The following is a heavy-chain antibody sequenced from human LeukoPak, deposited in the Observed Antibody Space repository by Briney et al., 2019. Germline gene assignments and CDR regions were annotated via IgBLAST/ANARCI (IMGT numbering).Heavy chain of an antibody. CDR1: GGSTSSGSYY. Sequence: SETLSLTCTVSGGSTSSGSYYWTWIRPPPGKGLECIGYIYGSGGTNYNPSLKSRVTISVDTSKNQFSLKLTSVTAADTAVYYCARADYGYMDVWGKGTTVTVSS. CDR2: IYGSGGT. J-gene: IGHJ6*03. D-gene: IGHD4/OR15-4a*01. CDR3: ARADYGYMDV. V-gene: IGHV4-61*01.